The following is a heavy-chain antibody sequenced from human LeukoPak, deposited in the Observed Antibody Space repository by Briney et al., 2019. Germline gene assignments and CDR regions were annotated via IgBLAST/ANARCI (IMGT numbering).Heavy chain of an antibody. CDR2: INHSGST. Sequence: SETLSLTCAVYGGSFSGYYWSWIRQPPGKGLEWIGEINHSGSTNYNPSLKSRVTISVDTSKNQFSLKLSSVAAADTAVYYCARGRRYYYGSGRSNYYGMDVWGQGTTVTVSS. V-gene: IGHV4-34*01. CDR3: ARGRRYYYGSGRSNYYGMDV. D-gene: IGHD3-10*01. J-gene: IGHJ6*02. CDR1: GGSFSGYY.